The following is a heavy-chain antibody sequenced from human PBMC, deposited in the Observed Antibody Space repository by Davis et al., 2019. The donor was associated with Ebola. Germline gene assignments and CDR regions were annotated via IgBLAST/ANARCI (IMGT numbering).Heavy chain of an antibody. J-gene: IGHJ4*02. CDR3: ARQDCSSGKCTRPFDS. Sequence: PSETLSLTCTVSGDSISNVNWWTWVRQPPGKGLEWIGEIHHSGTFNQNPSLKSRLTISLDKSKNQLSLKMNSVTAADTAVYYCARQDCSSGKCTRPFDSWGQGILVTVAS. D-gene: IGHD2-2*01. V-gene: IGHV4-4*02. CDR2: IHHSGTF. CDR1: GDSISNVNW.